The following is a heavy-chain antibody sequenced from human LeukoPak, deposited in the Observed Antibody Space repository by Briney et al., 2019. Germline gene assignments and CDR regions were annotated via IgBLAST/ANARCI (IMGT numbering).Heavy chain of an antibody. Sequence: PSETLSLTCTVSGGSISSYYWSWIRQPPGKGLEWIGYIYYSGSTNYNPSLKSRVTISIDTSKNQFSLKLRFVTAADTAVYYCARVAAGIGFFQHWGQGTLVTVSS. CDR2: IYYSGST. CDR1: GGSISSYY. V-gene: IGHV4-59*01. D-gene: IGHD6-13*01. J-gene: IGHJ1*01. CDR3: ARVAAGIGFFQH.